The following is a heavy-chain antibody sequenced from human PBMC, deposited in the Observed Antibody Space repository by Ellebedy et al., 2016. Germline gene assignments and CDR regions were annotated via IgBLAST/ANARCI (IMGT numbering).Heavy chain of an antibody. V-gene: IGHV3-23*01. CDR2: ISGSGGST. CDR1: GFTFSSYA. CDR3: ARDPPRSDYLFDY. D-gene: IGHD1-26*01. J-gene: IGHJ4*02. Sequence: GGSLRLSXAASGFTFSSYAMSWVRQAPGKGLEWVSAISGSGGSTYYADSVKGRFTISRDNAKNSLYLQMNSLRAEDTAVYYCARDPPRSDYLFDYWGQGTLVTVSS.